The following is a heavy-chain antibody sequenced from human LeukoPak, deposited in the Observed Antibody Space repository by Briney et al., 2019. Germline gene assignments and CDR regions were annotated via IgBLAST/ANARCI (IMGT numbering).Heavy chain of an antibody. V-gene: IGHV3-21*01. CDR3: ARSMVGEWLFLALDI. J-gene: IGHJ3*02. D-gene: IGHD3-3*01. CDR1: GFTFSSHT. CDR2: ISSSSSYI. Sequence: KPGGSLRLSCAASGFTFSSHTINWVRQAPGKGLEWVSSISSSSSYIYYADSVKGRLTISRDNAKNPLYLQMNSLRVEDTAVYYCARSMVGEWLFLALDIWGQGTKVTVSS.